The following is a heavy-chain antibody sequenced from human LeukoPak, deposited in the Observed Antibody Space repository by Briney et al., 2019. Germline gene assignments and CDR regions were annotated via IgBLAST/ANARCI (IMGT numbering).Heavy chain of an antibody. CDR1: GGSISSSSYY. V-gene: IGHV4-39*01. Sequence: SETLSLTCTVSGGSISSSSYYWGWIRQPPGKGLEWIGSIYYTGSTYYNPSLKSRVTISVDTSKNQFSLKLSSGTAADTAVYYCARINRYYCSYMDVWGKGTTVTISS. CDR3: ARINRYYCSYMDV. D-gene: IGHD3-16*02. J-gene: IGHJ6*03. CDR2: IYYTGST.